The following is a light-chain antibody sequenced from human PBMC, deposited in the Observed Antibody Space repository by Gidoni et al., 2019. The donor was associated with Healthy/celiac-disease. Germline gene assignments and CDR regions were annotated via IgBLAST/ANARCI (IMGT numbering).Light chain of an antibody. Sequence: DIVMTQSPPSLAVSLGERATINCKSSQSVLYSSNNKNYLAWYQQKPGQPPKLLIYWASTRESGVPDRFSGSGSGTDFTLTISSLQAEDVAVYYCQQYYSTPTFGQGTKLDFK. CDR1: QSVLYSSNNKNY. V-gene: IGKV4-1*01. CDR3: QQYYSTPT. CDR2: WAS. J-gene: IGKJ2*01.